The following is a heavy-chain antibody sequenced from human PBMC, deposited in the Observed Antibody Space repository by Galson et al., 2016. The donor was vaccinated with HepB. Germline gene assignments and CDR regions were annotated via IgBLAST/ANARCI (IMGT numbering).Heavy chain of an antibody. D-gene: IGHD3-3*01. V-gene: IGHV1-8*01. Sequence: SVKVPCKASGGSFSRYAISWVRQAPGQGLEWMGWMNPNSGNTGYAQKFQGRVTMTRNTSISTAYMELSSLRSDDTAVYYCARGSYFGVVSNPWFDPWGQGTLVTVSS. CDR1: GGSFSRYA. CDR3: ARGSYFGVVSNPWFDP. CDR2: MNPNSGNT. J-gene: IGHJ5*02.